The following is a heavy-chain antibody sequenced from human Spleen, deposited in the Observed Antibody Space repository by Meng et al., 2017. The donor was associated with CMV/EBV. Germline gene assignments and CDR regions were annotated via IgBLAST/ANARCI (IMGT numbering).Heavy chain of an antibody. Sequence: SETLSLTCAVYGGSFSDYYWTWIRQPPGKGLQRIGEINDSGSTNYKWSLKSRVTISVDTSKKQFSLKLSSVTAADTAVYYCARLGYCSSTSCSDVWGQGTTVTVSS. CDR3: ARLGYCSSTSCSDV. CDR1: GGSFSDYY. J-gene: IGHJ6*02. D-gene: IGHD2-2*01. V-gene: IGHV4-34*01. CDR2: INDSGST.